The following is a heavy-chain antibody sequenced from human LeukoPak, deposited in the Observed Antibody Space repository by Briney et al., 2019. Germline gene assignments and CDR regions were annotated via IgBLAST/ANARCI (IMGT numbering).Heavy chain of an antibody. J-gene: IGHJ3*02. CDR1: GGSISSYY. CDR3: ARSKGSSSQDDAFDI. V-gene: IGHV4-59*12. D-gene: IGHD6-13*01. Sequence: PSETLSLTCTVSGGSISSYYWSWIRQPPGKGLEWIGYFYYSGSTNYNPSLKSRVTISVDTSKNQFSLKLSSVTAADTAVYYCARSKGSSSQDDAFDIWGQGTMVTVSS. CDR2: FYYSGST.